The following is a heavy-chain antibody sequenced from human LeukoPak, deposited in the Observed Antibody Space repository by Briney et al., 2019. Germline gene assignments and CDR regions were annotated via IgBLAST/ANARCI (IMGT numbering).Heavy chain of an antibody. CDR1: GYIFTGYY. CDR2: INPNSGGT. CDR3: ARGYSGYDWHFDY. V-gene: IGHV1-2*02. D-gene: IGHD5-12*01. Sequence: ASVKVSCKASGYIFTGYYMHWVRQAPGQGLKWMGWINPNSGGTNYAQKFQGRVTMTWDTSISTAYMELSRLRSDDTAVYYCARGYSGYDWHFDYWGQGSLVTVSS. J-gene: IGHJ4*02.